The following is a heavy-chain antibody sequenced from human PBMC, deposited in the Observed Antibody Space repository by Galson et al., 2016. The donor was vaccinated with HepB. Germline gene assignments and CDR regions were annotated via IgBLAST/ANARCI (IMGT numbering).Heavy chain of an antibody. CDR3: TGPAGSTEYFFDY. CDR2: ISSDGSEA. Sequence: SLRLSCAASGFDFRHHWMHWVRQAPGKGLEWVARISSDGSEASHADSVKGRFTISRDNIRDTLYLQMNSLRAEDTALYYCTGPAGSTEYFFDYWGQGTPVTASS. D-gene: IGHD2-2*01. CDR1: GFDFRHHW. V-gene: IGHV3-74*01. J-gene: IGHJ4*02.